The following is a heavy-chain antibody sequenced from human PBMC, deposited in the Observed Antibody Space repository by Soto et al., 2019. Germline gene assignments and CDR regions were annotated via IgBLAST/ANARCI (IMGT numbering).Heavy chain of an antibody. J-gene: IGHJ4*02. V-gene: IGHV3-74*01. D-gene: IGHD5-18*01. CDR2: ISFDGSTT. CDR1: GFTFSSYW. Sequence: PGGSLRLSGAASGFTFSSYWMHWVRQASGKGLVWVSRISFDGSTTTYADSVKGRFTVYRDNAQNTLYLQMNSLRAEDTAVYYCARGGAHTAMANEYWGQGALVTVSS. CDR3: ARGGAHTAMANEY.